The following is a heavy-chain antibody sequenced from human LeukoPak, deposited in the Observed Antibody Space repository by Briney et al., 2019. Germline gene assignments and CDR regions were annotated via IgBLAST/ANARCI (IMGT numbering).Heavy chain of an antibody. Sequence: NPSETLSLTCAVYGGSFSGYYWSWIRQPPGKGPEWIGEINHSGSTNYNPSLKSRVTISVDTSKNQFSLKLSSVTAADTAVYYCARGKDTAMGTAFDIWGQGTMVTVSS. CDR2: INHSGST. CDR1: GGSFSGYY. V-gene: IGHV4-34*01. D-gene: IGHD5-18*01. CDR3: ARGKDTAMGTAFDI. J-gene: IGHJ3*02.